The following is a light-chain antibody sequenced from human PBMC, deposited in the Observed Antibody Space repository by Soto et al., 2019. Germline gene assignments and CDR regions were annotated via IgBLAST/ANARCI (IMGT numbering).Light chain of an antibody. CDR1: QSVSSN. Sequence: IVMTQSPATLSVSPGERATLSCRASQSVSSNLAWYQQKPGQAPRLLIYGASTRATGIPARFSGSGSGTEFTLTISSLQSEDLADYYCQQYNNWPWTFGQGTKV. J-gene: IGKJ1*01. CDR2: GAS. V-gene: IGKV3-15*01. CDR3: QQYNNWPWT.